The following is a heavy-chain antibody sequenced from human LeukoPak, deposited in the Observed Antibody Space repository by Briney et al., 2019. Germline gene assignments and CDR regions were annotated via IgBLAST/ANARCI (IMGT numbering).Heavy chain of an antibody. V-gene: IGHV4-4*07. D-gene: IGHD2-15*01. Sequence: SETLALTCTVSGGSITSYCWSWIRQSAGKGLEWIGHICTSGYTNYNPSLKSRVTMSVDTAKNQFSLKLGSVTAADTAVYFCARDSPMGGNYWGQGTLVTVSS. CDR3: ARDSPMGGNY. J-gene: IGHJ4*02. CDR1: GGSITSYC. CDR2: ICTSGYT.